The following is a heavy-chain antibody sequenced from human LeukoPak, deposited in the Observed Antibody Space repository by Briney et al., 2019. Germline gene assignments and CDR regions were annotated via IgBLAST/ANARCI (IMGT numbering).Heavy chain of an antibody. Sequence: GGSLRRSCAASGFSLTNFAMSWVRQAPGKGLEWVSLIIGSSGDTFYADSVKGRFTISRDNSKNRLYLRMNSLRAEDTALYYCAKGAYDYIEMGYFDYWGKGTTVTVSS. CDR3: AKGAYDYIEMGYFDY. J-gene: IGHJ4*03. V-gene: IGHV3-23*01. D-gene: IGHD5-12*01. CDR1: GFSLTNFA. CDR2: IIGSSGDT.